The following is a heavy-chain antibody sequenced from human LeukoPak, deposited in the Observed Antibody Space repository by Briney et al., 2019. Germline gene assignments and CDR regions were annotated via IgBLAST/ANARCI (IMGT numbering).Heavy chain of an antibody. J-gene: IGHJ6*03. CDR1: GSSITRGDY. V-gene: IGHV4-38-2*02. CDR3: ARSGPYYYHYVDV. CDR2: IYHSGST. Sequence: SETLSLTCTVSGSSITRGDYWGWIRQPPGKGLEWIGVIYHSGSTYYNPSLKSRVVISVDTSKNQFSLRLSSVSAADTAVYYCARSGPYYYHYVDVWAKGPRSPSP. D-gene: IGHD3-10*01.